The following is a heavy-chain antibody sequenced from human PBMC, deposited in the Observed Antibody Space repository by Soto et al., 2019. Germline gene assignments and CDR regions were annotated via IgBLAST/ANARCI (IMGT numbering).Heavy chain of an antibody. Sequence: PGGSLRLSCAASGFTFSSYAMSWVRQAPGKGLEWVSAISGSGGSTYYADSVKGRFTISRDNSKNTLYLQMNSLRAEDTAVYYCAKFLGSGCDDKVAYYYGMYVWGRGTTVTVSS. CDR1: GFTFSSYA. CDR3: AKFLGSGCDDKVAYYYGMYV. D-gene: IGHD3-10*01. V-gene: IGHV3-23*01. J-gene: IGHJ6*02. CDR2: ISGSGGST.